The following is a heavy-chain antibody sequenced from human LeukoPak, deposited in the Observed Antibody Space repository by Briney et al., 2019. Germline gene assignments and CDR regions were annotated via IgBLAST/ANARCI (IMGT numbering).Heavy chain of an antibody. CDR3: AREHYGSGSYYRGGGSSLHDAFDI. Sequence: GASVKVSCKASGYTFTSYYMHWVRQAPGRGLEWMGMINPSGGSTSYAQKFLGRVTMTRDTSTSTVYMELSSLRSEDTAVYYCAREHYGSGSYYRGGGSSLHDAFDIWGQGTMVTVSS. V-gene: IGHV1-46*01. D-gene: IGHD3-10*01. J-gene: IGHJ3*02. CDR2: INPSGGST. CDR1: GYTFTSYY.